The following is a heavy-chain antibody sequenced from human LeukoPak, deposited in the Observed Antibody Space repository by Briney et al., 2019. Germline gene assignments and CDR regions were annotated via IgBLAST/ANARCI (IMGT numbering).Heavy chain of an antibody. CDR1: GFTFSSYR. Sequence: PGGSLRLSCAAAGFTFSSYRLNWVRQAPGKGLEWVSYISSSSSRTIYYADSVKGRFTISRDNAKSSVYLQMNSLRAEDTAVYYCAKDPLIAVAVFDYWGQGTLVTVSS. CDR2: ISSSSSRTI. J-gene: IGHJ4*02. V-gene: IGHV3-48*01. CDR3: AKDPLIAVAVFDY. D-gene: IGHD6-19*01.